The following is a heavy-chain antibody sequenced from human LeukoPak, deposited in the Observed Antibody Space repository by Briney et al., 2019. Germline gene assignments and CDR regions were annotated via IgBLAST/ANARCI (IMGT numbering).Heavy chain of an antibody. J-gene: IGHJ4*02. CDR1: GYSFTNYG. D-gene: IGHD3-22*01. V-gene: IGHV1-18*01. Sequence: GASVKVSCKASGYSFTNYGFAWVRQSPGEGLEWMGWINSYNGHTNYAQEFQGRVILSTDTSSNTAYMELRTLKYDDTAIYYCARAADFYDSSLDVRGQGTLVTVS. CDR2: INSYNGHT. CDR3: ARAADFYDSSLDV.